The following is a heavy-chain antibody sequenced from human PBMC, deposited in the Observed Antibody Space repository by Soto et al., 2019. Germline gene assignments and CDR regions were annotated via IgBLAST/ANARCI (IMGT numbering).Heavy chain of an antibody. J-gene: IGHJ2*01. CDR2: IYDSGRA. Sequence: SEPLSLTCTVSGGSINSYFWTWIRQPPGKGLQSIGHIYDSGRANYSPSLQTRVTMSLDRSKNRFSLRLTSVSAADTAVYFCARGMGRYFDIWGRGTLVTVSS. CDR1: GGSINSYF. V-gene: IGHV4-59*12. D-gene: IGHD2-8*01. CDR3: ARGMGRYFDI.